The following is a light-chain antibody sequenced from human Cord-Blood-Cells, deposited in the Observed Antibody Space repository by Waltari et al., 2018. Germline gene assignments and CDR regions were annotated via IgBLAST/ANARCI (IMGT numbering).Light chain of an antibody. CDR2: DVS. CDR3: RSYTSSSTYV. J-gene: IGLJ1*01. V-gene: IGLV2-14*01. Sequence: QPALTQPASGSGSPGQSLTISSTGTSSDVGGSNHVSWYQQHPGKAPKLMIYDVSNRPSGVSNRFSGSKSGNTASLTISGLQAEDEADYYCRSYTSSSTYVFGTGTKVTVL. CDR1: SSDVGGSNH.